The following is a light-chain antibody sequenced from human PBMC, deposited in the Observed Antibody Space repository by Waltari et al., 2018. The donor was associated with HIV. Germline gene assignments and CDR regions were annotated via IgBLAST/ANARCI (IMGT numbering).Light chain of an antibody. CDR3: AAWDDSLSGYV. CDR1: TATHITRED. J-gene: IGLJ1*01. CDR2: QTD. V-gene: IGLV1-47*01. Sequence: QPVLSQPPSASGTPGQRLTISCSASTATHITREDVSWFRQVPGAAPRLLMYQTDQRPSWVTDRFSGSKSGTSASLVISGLRSEDEAHYYCAAWDDSLSGYVFGTGTKVIVL.